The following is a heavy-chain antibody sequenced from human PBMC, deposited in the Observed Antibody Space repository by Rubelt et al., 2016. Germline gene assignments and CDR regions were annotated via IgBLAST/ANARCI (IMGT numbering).Heavy chain of an antibody. CDR3: ARANHGDYEDY. J-gene: IGHJ4*02. CDR2: IDAGNGDK. Sequence: QVQLVQSGAEVKKPGSSVKVSCKASGGTFSSYAISWVRQAPGQGLEWMGWIDAGNGDKKYYQKLKDRVSITRDASANTAYMELSSLRSEDTAVYYCARANHGDYEDYWGQGTLVTVSS. V-gene: IGHV1-3*01. CDR1: GGTFSSYA. D-gene: IGHD4-17*01.